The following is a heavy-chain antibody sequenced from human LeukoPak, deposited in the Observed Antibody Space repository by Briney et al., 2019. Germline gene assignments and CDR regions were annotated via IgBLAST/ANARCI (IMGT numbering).Heavy chain of an antibody. CDR3: ARDRPRLRGYSYGYYYYMDV. Sequence: PSETLSLTCTVSGGSISSSSYYWGWIRQPPGKGLEWIGSLYYSGSTYYNPSLKSRVTISVDTSKNQFSLKLSSVTAADTAVYYCARDRPRLRGYSYGYYYYMDVWGKGTTVTVSS. D-gene: IGHD5-18*01. V-gene: IGHV4-39*07. J-gene: IGHJ6*03. CDR2: LYYSGST. CDR1: GGSISSSSYY.